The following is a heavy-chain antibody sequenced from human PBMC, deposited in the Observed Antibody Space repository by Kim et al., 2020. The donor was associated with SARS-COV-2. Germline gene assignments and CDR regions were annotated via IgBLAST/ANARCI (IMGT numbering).Heavy chain of an antibody. CDR3: ARENYGGDYYYGMDV. V-gene: IGHV4-34*01. CDR1: GGSFSGYY. D-gene: IGHD4-17*01. Sequence: SETLSLTCAVYGGSFSGYYWSWIRQPPGKGLEWIGEINHSGSTNYNPSLKSRVTISVDTSKNQFSLKLSSVTAADTAVYYCARENYGGDYYYGMDVWGQG. CDR2: INHSGST. J-gene: IGHJ6*02.